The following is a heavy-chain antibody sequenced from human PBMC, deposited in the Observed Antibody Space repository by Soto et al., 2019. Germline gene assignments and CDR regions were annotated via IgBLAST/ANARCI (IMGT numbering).Heavy chain of an antibody. D-gene: IGHD4-4*01. CDR1: GYSFTRYW. V-gene: IGHV5-51*01. CDR3: ARLTSTVTTRYYYGMDV. CDR2: IYPGDSDT. Sequence: GESLKISCKGSGYSFTRYWIGCVRQMPGKGLEWMGIIYPGDSDTRYSPSFQGQVTISADKSISTAYLQWSSLKASDTAMYYCARLTSTVTTRYYYGMDVWGQGTTVTVSS. J-gene: IGHJ6*02.